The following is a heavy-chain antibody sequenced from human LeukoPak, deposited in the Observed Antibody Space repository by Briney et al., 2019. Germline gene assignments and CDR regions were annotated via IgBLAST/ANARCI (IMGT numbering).Heavy chain of an antibody. Sequence: ASVKVSCKASGGTFSSYAISWVRQAPGQGLEWMGGIIPIFGTANYAQKFQGRVTITADESTSTAYMELSSLRSEDTAVYYCARVTMVRGVIIVGWFDPWGQGTLVTVSS. J-gene: IGHJ5*02. CDR3: ARVTMVRGVIIVGWFDP. CDR2: IIPIFGTA. CDR1: GGTFSSYA. D-gene: IGHD3-10*01. V-gene: IGHV1-69*13.